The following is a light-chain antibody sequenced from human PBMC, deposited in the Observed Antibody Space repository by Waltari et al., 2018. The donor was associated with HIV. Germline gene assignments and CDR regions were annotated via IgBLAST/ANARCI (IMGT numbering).Light chain of an antibody. CDR3: CSHAGNLIFV. CDR1: SSSVDTF. CDR2: DVN. V-gene: IGLV2-11*01. J-gene: IGLJ1*01. Sequence: SALTQPHSVSGSPGQSLTISCTRTSSSVDTFVSCYQQHPGKVPQVIIYDVNKRPSGVPDRFAGSKSGNTASLTISGLQAEDESDYYCCSHAGNLIFVFGTGTKVTVL.